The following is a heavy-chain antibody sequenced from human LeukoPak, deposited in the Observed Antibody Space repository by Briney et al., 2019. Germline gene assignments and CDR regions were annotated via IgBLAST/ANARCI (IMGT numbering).Heavy chain of an antibody. J-gene: IGHJ4*02. CDR1: GFTFSSYS. CDR3: ARDKITIFGVAIDY. D-gene: IGHD3-3*01. V-gene: IGHV3-21*01. Sequence: GGSLRLSCAASGFTFSSYSMNWVRQAPGKGLEWVSSISSSSSYIYYADSVKGRFTVSRDNAKNSLYLQMNSLRAEDTAVYYCARDKITIFGVAIDYWGQGTLVTVSS. CDR2: ISSSSSYI.